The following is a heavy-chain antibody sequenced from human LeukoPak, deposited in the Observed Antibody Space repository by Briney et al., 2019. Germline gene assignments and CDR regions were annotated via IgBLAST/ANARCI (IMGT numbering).Heavy chain of an antibody. Sequence: SETLSLTCTVSGGSIRSYYWSWIRQPPGKGLESIGYIYYSGSTKYNPSLKSRVTISVDTSKNQFSLKLSSVTAADTAMYYCARGGSTFDPWGQGTRVTVSS. CDR2: IYYSGST. J-gene: IGHJ5*02. CDR3: ARGGSTFDP. V-gene: IGHV4-59*01. CDR1: GGSIRSYY. D-gene: IGHD6-13*01.